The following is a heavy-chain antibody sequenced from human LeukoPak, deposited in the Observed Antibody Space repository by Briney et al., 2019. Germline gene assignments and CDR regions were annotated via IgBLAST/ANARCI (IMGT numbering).Heavy chain of an antibody. CDR1: GYSISSGYY. CDR3: ARESTVVVPAAISWFDP. Sequence: SETLSLTCTVSGYSISSGYYWGWIRQPPGKGLEWIGSIYYSGSTYYNPSLKSRVTISVDTSKNQFSLKLSSVTAADTAVYYCARESTVVVPAAISWFDPWGQGTLVTVSS. D-gene: IGHD2-2*01. CDR2: IYYSGST. J-gene: IGHJ5*02. V-gene: IGHV4-38-2*02.